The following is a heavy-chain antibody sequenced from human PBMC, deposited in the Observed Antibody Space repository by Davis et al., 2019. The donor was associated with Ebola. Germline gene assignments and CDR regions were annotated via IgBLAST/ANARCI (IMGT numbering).Heavy chain of an antibody. CDR1: GFTFSSYA. V-gene: IGHV3-23*01. CDR3: ARSRDIVLMVYAITAGVVGYFDY. CDR2: ISGSGGST. J-gene: IGHJ4*02. D-gene: IGHD2-8*01. Sequence: GESLKISCAASGFTFSSYAMSWVRQAPGKGLEWVSAISGSGGSTYYADSVKGRFTISRDNSKNTLYLQMNSLRAEDTAVYYCARSRDIVLMVYAITAGVVGYFDYWGQGTLVTVSS.